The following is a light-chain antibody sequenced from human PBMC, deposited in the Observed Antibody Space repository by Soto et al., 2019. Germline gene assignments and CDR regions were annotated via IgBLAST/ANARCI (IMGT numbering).Light chain of an antibody. Sequence: EIVLTQSPGTLSLSPGERATLSCRASQSVSNNLAWYQQRPGQAPRLLIYGASTRATGIPARFSGSGSGTEFTLTISSLQSEDFAVYYCQQYNDRPPWTFGQGTKVDIK. CDR1: QSVSNN. CDR2: GAS. V-gene: IGKV3-15*01. J-gene: IGKJ1*01. CDR3: QQYNDRPPWT.